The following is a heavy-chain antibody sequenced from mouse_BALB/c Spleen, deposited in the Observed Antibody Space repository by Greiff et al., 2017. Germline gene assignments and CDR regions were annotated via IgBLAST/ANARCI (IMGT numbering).Heavy chain of an antibody. V-gene: IGHV1S16*01. CDR2: INPSNGGT. D-gene: IGHD1-1*01. CDR1: GYTFTSYW. J-gene: IGHJ4*01. Sequence: QVQLKESGAELVKPGASVKLSCKASGYTFTSYWMHWVKLRPGQGFEWIGEINPSNGGTNYNEKFKRNATLTVDKSSSTAYMQLSSLTSEDSAVYYCTIRIYVSSFYYAMDYWGQGTSVTVSS. CDR3: TIRIYVSSFYYAMDY.